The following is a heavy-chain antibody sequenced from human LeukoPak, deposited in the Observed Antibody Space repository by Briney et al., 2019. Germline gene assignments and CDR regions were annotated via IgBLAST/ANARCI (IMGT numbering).Heavy chain of an antibody. J-gene: IGHJ4*02. CDR2: IYYTGAT. CDR1: GGSISNSSYY. CDR3: ARSPVYVSGRYSIDY. Sequence: SETLSLTCTVSGGSISNSSYYWGWIRQPPGNGLEWFGSIYYTGATYHNPSLRGRVTISVDTPKNQFSLKLRSVTATDTAVYYCARSPVYVSGRYSIDYWGQGTPVTVSS. D-gene: IGHD3-10*01. V-gene: IGHV4-39*01.